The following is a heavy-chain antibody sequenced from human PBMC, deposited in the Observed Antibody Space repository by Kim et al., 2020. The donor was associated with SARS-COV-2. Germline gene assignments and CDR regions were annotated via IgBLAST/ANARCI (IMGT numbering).Heavy chain of an antibody. D-gene: IGHD3-9*01. J-gene: IGHJ3*02. CDR2: ISYDGSNK. V-gene: IGHV3-30-3*01. CDR3: HAGNKLRYFDWLSPPDAFDI. Sequence: GGSLRLSCAASGFTFSSYAMHWVRQAPGKGLEWVAVISYDGSNKYYADSVKGRFTISRDNSMNTLYLQMNSLRAEDTAVYYCHAGNKLRYFDWLSPPDAFDIWGQGTMVTVSS. CDR1: GFTFSSYA.